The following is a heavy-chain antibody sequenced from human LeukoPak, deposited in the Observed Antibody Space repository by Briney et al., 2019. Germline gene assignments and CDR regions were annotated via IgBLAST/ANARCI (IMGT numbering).Heavy chain of an antibody. CDR2: INPNSGGT. Sequence: ASVKVSCKASGYTFTGYYMHWVRQAPGQGLEWMGWINPNSGGTNYAQKFQGRVTMTRDTSISTAYMELSRLRSDDTAVYYCAGERSRSGSSLDYWGQGTLVTVSS. CDR3: AGERSRSGSSLDY. V-gene: IGHV1-2*02. J-gene: IGHJ4*02. CDR1: GYTFTGYY. D-gene: IGHD3-10*01.